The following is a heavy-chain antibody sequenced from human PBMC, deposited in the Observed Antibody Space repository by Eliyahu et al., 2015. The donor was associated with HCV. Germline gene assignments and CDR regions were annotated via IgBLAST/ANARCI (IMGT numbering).Heavy chain of an antibody. CDR1: GYSFXXYY. CDR3: ARGTITTFVVVITHFDY. V-gene: IGHV1-2*02. Sequence: QVQLVQSGAEVKNPGASVKVSCKASGYSFXXYYMHWVRQAPGQGPEWMGWIXPNSGGTNYAQKFQGRVTMTRDTSISTAYMELSRLTSDDAAAYYCARGTITTFVVVITHFDYWGQGTLVTVSS. J-gene: IGHJ4*02. CDR2: IXPNSGGT. D-gene: IGHD3-22*01.